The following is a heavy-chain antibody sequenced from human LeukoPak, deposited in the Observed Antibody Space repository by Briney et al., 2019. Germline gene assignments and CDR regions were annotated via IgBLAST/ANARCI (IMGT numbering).Heavy chain of an antibody. V-gene: IGHV4-39*02. D-gene: IGHD4-17*01. CDR1: GVSTSSQNYY. CDR2: IYHTGSA. CDR3: ARLRDYGNLFLYFYMDV. J-gene: IGHJ6*03. Sequence: SETLSLSCSVSGVSTSSQNYYWAWLRQPPGKGLEWIGNIYHTGSAYYSAALKSRVTISIDTSKDHFSLRLTSLTAADTAVYYCARLRDYGNLFLYFYMDVWGKGATVTVSS.